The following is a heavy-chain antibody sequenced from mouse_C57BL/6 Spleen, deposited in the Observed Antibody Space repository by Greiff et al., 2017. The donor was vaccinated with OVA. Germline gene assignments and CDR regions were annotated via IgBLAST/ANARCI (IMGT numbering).Heavy chain of an antibody. Sequence: VKLQQPGAELVKPGASVKLSCKASGYTFTSYWMHWVKQRPGQGLEWIGMIHPNSGSTNYNEKFKSKATLTVDKSSSTAYMQLSSLTSEDSAVYYCARGYYGSSYVRWYFDVWGTGTTVTVSS. CDR1: GYTFTSYW. CDR2: IHPNSGST. J-gene: IGHJ1*03. D-gene: IGHD1-1*01. CDR3: ARGYYGSSYVRWYFDV. V-gene: IGHV1-64*01.